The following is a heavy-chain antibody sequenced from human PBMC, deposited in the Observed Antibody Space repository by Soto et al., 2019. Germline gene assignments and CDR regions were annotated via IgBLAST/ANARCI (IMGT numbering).Heavy chain of an antibody. J-gene: IGHJ6*02. CDR1: GFTFSYYA. V-gene: IGHV3-33*01. CDR2: IWYDGSEK. D-gene: IGHD6-19*01. Sequence: QVHLVESGGGVVQSGTSLRLSCVVSGFTFSYYAMHWVRQTPGKGLEWVAIIWYDGSEKYYAESVRGRFTISRDNSKNTVYLQMNSLRTEDTAVYHCARPYTTGWYRGRYYYYGMDVWGQGTTVTVSS. CDR3: ARPYTTGWYRGRYYYYGMDV.